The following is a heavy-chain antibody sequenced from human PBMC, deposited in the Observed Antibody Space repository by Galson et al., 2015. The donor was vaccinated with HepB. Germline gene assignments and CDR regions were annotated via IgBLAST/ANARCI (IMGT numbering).Heavy chain of an antibody. Sequence: SLRLSCAASGFTFSSYAMSWVRQAPGKGLEWVSAISGSGGSTYYADSVKGRFTISRDNSKNTLYLQMNSLRAEDTAVYYCAKGRGWASLVVLIADYFDYWGQGTLVTVSS. V-gene: IGHV3-23*01. CDR3: AKGRGWASLVVLIADYFDY. CDR2: ISGSGGST. D-gene: IGHD2-15*01. CDR1: GFTFSSYA. J-gene: IGHJ4*02.